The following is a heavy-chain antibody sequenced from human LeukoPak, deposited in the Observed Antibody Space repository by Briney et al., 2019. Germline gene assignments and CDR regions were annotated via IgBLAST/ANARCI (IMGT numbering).Heavy chain of an antibody. V-gene: IGHV4-59*08. CDR1: GGSISSYY. CDR2: IYYSGST. CDR3: ARVTTVVPYFDY. J-gene: IGHJ4*02. Sequence: SETLSLTCTVSGGSISSYYWSWIRQPPGKGLEWIGYIYYSGSTNYNPSPKSRVTISVDTSKNQFSLKLSSVTAADTAVYYCARVTTVVPYFDYWGQGTLVTVSS. D-gene: IGHD4-23*01.